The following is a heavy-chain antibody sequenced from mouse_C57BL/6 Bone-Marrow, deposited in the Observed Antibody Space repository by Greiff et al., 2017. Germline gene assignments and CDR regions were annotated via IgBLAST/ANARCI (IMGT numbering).Heavy chain of an antibody. CDR1: GYAFTNYL. J-gene: IGHJ2*01. CDR2: INPGSGGT. Sequence: QVQLQQSGAELVRPGTSVKVSCKASGYAFTNYLIEWVKQRPGQGLEWIGVINPGSGGTNYNEKFKGKATLTADKSSSTAYMQLSSLTSEDSAVXFCARDYDYDDSYFDYWGQGTTLTVSS. D-gene: IGHD2-4*01. CDR3: ARDYDYDDSYFDY. V-gene: IGHV1-54*01.